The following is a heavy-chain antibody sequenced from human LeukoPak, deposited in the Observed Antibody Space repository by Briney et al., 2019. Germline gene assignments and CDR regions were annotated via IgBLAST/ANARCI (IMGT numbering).Heavy chain of an antibody. Sequence: GGSLRLSCAASGFTFSSYAMSWVRQAPGKGLEWVSAIGGSGSSTYYADSVKGRFTISRDNSKNTLYLQMNSLRAEDTAVYYCAKDNFGEDIVVVPADTDDAFDIWGQGTMVTVSS. V-gene: IGHV3-23*01. J-gene: IGHJ3*02. D-gene: IGHD2-2*01. CDR2: IGGSGSST. CDR3: AKDNFGEDIVVVPADTDDAFDI. CDR1: GFTFSSYA.